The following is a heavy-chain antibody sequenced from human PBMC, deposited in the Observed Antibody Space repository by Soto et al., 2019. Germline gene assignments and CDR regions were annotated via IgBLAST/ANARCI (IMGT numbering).Heavy chain of an antibody. CDR3: ARVRITIFGVVIYYYGMDV. D-gene: IGHD3-3*01. V-gene: IGHV1-69*12. J-gene: IGHJ6*02. CDR1: GGTFSSYA. CDR2: IIPIFGTA. Sequence: QVQLVQSGAEVKKPGSSVKVSCKASGGTFSSYAISWVRQAPGQGLEWMGGIIPIFGTANYAQKFQGRVTIPADESTSTAYMELSSLRSEDTAVYYCARVRITIFGVVIYYYGMDVWGQGTTVTVSS.